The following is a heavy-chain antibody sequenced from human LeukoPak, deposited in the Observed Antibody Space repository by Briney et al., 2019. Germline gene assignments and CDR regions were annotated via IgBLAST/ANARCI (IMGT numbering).Heavy chain of an antibody. V-gene: IGHV4-31*03. CDR3: ARWYYYDSSGPADAFDI. D-gene: IGHD3-22*01. Sequence: SETLSLTCTVSGGSISSGGYYWSWIRQHPGKGLEWIRYIYYSGSTYYNPSLKSRVTISVDTSKNQFSLKLSSVTAADTAVYYCARWYYYDSSGPADAFDIWGQGTMVTVSS. J-gene: IGHJ3*02. CDR1: GGSISSGGYY. CDR2: IYYSGST.